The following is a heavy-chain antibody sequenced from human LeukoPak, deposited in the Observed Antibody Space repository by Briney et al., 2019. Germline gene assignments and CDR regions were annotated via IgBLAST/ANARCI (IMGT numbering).Heavy chain of an antibody. J-gene: IGHJ4*02. Sequence: GGSLRLSCAASGFTFSSYSMNWVRQAPGKGLEWVSSISSSSSYIYYADAVHGRFTVSRDNAKYSLYLQMNSLRAEDTAVYYCVRGSYGAYDYWGQGSLVTVTS. D-gene: IGHD4-17*01. V-gene: IGHV3-21*01. CDR1: GFTFSSYS. CDR3: VRGSYGAYDY. CDR2: ISSSSSYI.